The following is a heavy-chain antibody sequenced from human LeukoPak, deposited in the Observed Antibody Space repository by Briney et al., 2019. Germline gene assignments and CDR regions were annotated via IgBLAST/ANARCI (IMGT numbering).Heavy chain of an antibody. V-gene: IGHV1-69*04. Sequence: ASVKVSCKASGGTFSSYAISWVRQAPGQGLEWMGRIIPILGIANYAQKFQGRVTITADKSTSTAYMELSSLRSEDTAVYYCARDDGYSSSSNGVDYWGQGTLVTVSS. CDR1: GGTFSSYA. D-gene: IGHD6-13*01. CDR2: IIPILGIA. CDR3: ARDDGYSSSSNGVDY. J-gene: IGHJ4*02.